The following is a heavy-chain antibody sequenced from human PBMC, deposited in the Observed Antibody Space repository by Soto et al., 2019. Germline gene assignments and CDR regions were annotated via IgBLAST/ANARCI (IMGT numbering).Heavy chain of an antibody. D-gene: IGHD3-3*01. Sequence: EVQLVESGGGLIQPGGSLRLSCAASGFTVSSNYMSWVRQAPGKGLEWVSVIYSGGSTYYADFVKGRFTISRDNSKNTLYLQMNSLRAEHTAVYYCARSRSYDFWSGYAGYFDYWGQGTLVTVSS. CDR2: IYSGGST. J-gene: IGHJ4*02. CDR3: ARSRSYDFWSGYAGYFDY. V-gene: IGHV3-53*01. CDR1: GFTVSSNY.